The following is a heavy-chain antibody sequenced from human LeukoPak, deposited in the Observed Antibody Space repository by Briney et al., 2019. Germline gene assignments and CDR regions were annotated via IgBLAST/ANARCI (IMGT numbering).Heavy chain of an antibody. D-gene: IGHD6-6*01. V-gene: IGHV3-74*01. CDR1: AFTFSSYS. J-gene: IGHJ4*02. Sequence: PGGSLSLSCAASAFTFSSYSMHWVRQAPGKGLVWVSRINSAGSSTNYADSVKGRFTISRDNAKNTLYLQMNSLRAEDTAVYYCASSIVAASDNWGQGTLVTVSS. CDR3: ASSIVAASDN. CDR2: INSAGSST.